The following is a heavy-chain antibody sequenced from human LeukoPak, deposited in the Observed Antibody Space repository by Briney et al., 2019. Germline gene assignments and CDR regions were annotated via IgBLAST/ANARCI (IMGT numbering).Heavy chain of an antibody. CDR1: GFTFSSYE. CDR3: ARDKVGTRGLFDY. Sequence: GGSLRLSCAASGFTFSSYEMNWVRQAPGKGLEWGSFISSSGNNIYNADSIKGRFTISRDNAKNSLYLQMNSLRAEDTAIYYCARDKVGTRGLFDYWGQGTLVTVSS. D-gene: IGHD4-17*01. CDR2: ISSSGNNI. V-gene: IGHV3-48*03. J-gene: IGHJ4*02.